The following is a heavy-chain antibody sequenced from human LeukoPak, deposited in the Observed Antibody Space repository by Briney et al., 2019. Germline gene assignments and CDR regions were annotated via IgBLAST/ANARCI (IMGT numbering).Heavy chain of an antibody. CDR1: GGSISSGDYY. J-gene: IGHJ4*02. CDR3: ARGSGVSRIPFDY. D-gene: IGHD2-15*01. Sequence: SETLSLTCTVSGGSISSGDYYWSWIRQPPGKGLEWIGYIYYSGSTYYNPSLKSRVTISVDTSKNQFSLKLRSVTAADTAVYYCARGSGVSRIPFDYWGQGTLVTVSS. CDR2: IYYSGST. V-gene: IGHV4-30-4*01.